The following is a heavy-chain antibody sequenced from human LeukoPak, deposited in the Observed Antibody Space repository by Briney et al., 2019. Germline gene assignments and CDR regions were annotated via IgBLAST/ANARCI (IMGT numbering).Heavy chain of an antibody. CDR1: GGSISSSSYY. V-gene: IGHV4-39*01. Sequence: SETLSLTCTVSGGSISSSSYYWGWIRQPPGTGLEWVGSIYYTANTYYNSSLKSRVTISVDTSKNQFSLKLSSVTAADSAVYYCARRDHYDSSGYFDYWGLGTLVTVSS. D-gene: IGHD3-22*01. CDR3: ARRDHYDSSGYFDY. J-gene: IGHJ4*02. CDR2: IYYTANT.